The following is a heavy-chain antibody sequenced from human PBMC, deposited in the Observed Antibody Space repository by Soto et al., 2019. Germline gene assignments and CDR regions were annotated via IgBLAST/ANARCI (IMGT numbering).Heavy chain of an antibody. CDR2: IIPIFGTA. Sequence: SVKVSCKASGGTFSSYAISWVRQAPGQGLEWMGGIIPIFGTANYAQKFQGRVTMTTDTSTNTAYMELRSLRSDDTAVYYCARHGNGDDYWGQGTLVTVPQ. V-gene: IGHV1-69*05. J-gene: IGHJ4*02. CDR1: GGTFSSYA. CDR3: ARHGNGDDY. D-gene: IGHD2-8*01.